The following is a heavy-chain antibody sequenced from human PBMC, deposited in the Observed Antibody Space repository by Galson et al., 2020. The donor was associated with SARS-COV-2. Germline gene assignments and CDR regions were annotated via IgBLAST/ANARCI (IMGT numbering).Heavy chain of an antibody. CDR3: ARESQESRYFDRLKFATFDN. V-gene: IGHV1-69*06. D-gene: IGHD3-9*01. CDR2: IIPLFGTA. CDR1: GGSFATYG. Sequence: ASVKVSCKASGGSFATYGISWVRQAPGQGLEWMGRIIPLFGTANYAQKFEGRVTITAAKSTTTAFMELSSLRSEDTAVYYCARESQESRYFDRLKFATFDNWGQGTLITVYS. J-gene: IGHJ4*02.